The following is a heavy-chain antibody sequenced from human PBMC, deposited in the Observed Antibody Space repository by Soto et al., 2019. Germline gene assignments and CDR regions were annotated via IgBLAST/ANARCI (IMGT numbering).Heavy chain of an antibody. D-gene: IGHD6-19*01. J-gene: IGHJ4*02. CDR3: ARRIGSGWFRAYYFDY. Sequence: ASETLSLTCTVAGGSISSYCWSWIRQPPGKGLEWIGYIYYSGSTNYNPSLKSRVTISVDTSKNQFSLKLSSVTAADTAVYYCARRIGSGWFRAYYFDYWGQGTQVTVSS. CDR2: IYYSGST. CDR1: GGSISSYC. V-gene: IGHV4-59*08.